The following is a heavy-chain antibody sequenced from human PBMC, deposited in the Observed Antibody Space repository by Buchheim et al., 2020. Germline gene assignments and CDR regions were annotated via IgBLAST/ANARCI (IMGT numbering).Heavy chain of an antibody. CDR2: IYPGDSDT. CDR3: AGHGAVAGTDSGYHYGMDV. V-gene: IGHV5-51*01. D-gene: IGHD6-19*01. J-gene: IGHJ6*02. Sequence: EVQLVQSGAEVKKPGESLKISCKGSGYSFTSYWIAWVRQMPGKGLEWMGIIYPGDSDTRYSPPFQGKVTMSADKSISTAYPHWSSLKASDTAMYYCAGHGAVAGTDSGYHYGMDVWGQGTT. CDR1: GYSFTSYW.